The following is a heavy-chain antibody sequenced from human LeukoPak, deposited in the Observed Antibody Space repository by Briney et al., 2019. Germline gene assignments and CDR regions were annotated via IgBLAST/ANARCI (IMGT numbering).Heavy chain of an antibody. V-gene: IGHV3-23*01. CDR2: IRGSGGTT. Sequence: PGGSLRLSCAPSGFTFSSYAMSWVRQAPGRGLEWVSTIRGSGGTTYYADFVKGRFTISRDNSKNTLYLQMNSLRAEDTAVYYCAKGGYCSSTSCYVGWFDPWGQGTLVTVSS. CDR3: AKGGYCSSTSCYVGWFDP. CDR1: GFTFSSYA. J-gene: IGHJ5*02. D-gene: IGHD2-2*01.